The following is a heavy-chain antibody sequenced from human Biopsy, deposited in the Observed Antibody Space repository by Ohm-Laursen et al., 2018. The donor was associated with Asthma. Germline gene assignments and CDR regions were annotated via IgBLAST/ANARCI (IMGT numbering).Heavy chain of an antibody. V-gene: IGHV3-30*03. CDR2: ISFDGSTK. Sequence: SLRLSCSASGFAVSRDHMFWVRQAPGKGLEWVALISFDGSTKYFADSVKGRSTISRDNSKNTLYLQMNSLRAEDTAVYYCARAISSSWWAVEYWGQGTLVTVSS. CDR3: ARAISSSWWAVEY. D-gene: IGHD6-6*01. J-gene: IGHJ4*02. CDR1: GFAVSRDH.